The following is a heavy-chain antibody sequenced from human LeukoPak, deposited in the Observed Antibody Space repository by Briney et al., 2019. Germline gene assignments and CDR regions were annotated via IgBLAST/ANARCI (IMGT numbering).Heavy chain of an antibody. Sequence: GSLRLSCTTSGFTFGDYAMSWVRQAPGKGLEWVGFIRSKAYGGTIEYAGSVKGRFTISRDDSKSIAYLQMNSLKIEDTALYYCTRGPIQLWIHNAMDVWGQGTTVTVSS. D-gene: IGHD5-18*01. V-gene: IGHV3-49*04. J-gene: IGHJ6*02. CDR1: GFTFGDYA. CDR2: IRSKAYGGTI. CDR3: TRGPIQLWIHNAMDV.